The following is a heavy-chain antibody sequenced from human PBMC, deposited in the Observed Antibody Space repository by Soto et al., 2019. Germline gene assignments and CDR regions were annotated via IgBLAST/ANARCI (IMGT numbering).Heavy chain of an antibody. J-gene: IGHJ4*02. CDR1: GYTFTSYY. CDR3: ARAGTYYDFWSGYSHPFDY. D-gene: IGHD3-3*01. Sequence: ASVKVSCKASGYTFTSYYMHWVRQAPGQGLEWMGIINPSGGSTSYAQKFQGRVTMTRDTSTSTVYMELSSLRSEDTAVYHCARAGTYYDFWSGYSHPFDYWGQGTLVTVSS. V-gene: IGHV1-46*01. CDR2: INPSGGST.